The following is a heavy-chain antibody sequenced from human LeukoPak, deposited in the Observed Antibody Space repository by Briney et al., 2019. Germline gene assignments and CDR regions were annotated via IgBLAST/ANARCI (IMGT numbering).Heavy chain of an antibody. CDR3: AKRARGLGLQYGLDT. J-gene: IGHJ5*02. Sequence: GGSLRLSCSASGFTFSSYARHWVRQSPGKGLEYVSAISSIIDRTFYADFVKGRFTISRDNSENTLYLQMTNLRPEDTAVYYCAKRARGLGLQYGLDTWGQGTQVTVSS. D-gene: IGHD3-10*01. V-gene: IGHV3-64D*06. CDR1: GFTFSSYA. CDR2: ISSIIDRT.